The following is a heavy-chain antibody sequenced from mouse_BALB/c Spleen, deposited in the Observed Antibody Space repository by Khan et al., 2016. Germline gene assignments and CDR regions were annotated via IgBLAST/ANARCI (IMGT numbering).Heavy chain of an antibody. CDR3: NAGLFAY. J-gene: IGHJ3*01. CDR2: IDPENGDT. V-gene: IGHV14-4*02. Sequence: VQQQQSGAELVRSGASVKLSCTASGFNIKDYYMHWVKQRPEQGLEWIGWIDPENGDTEYAPKFQGKATMTADTSSNTAYLQLSSLTSEDTAVYYCNAGLFAYWGQGTLVTVSA. CDR1: GFNIKDYY.